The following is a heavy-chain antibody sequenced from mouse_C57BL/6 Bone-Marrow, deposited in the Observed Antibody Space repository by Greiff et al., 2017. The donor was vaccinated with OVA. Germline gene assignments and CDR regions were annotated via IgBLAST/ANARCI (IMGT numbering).Heavy chain of an antibody. D-gene: IGHD3-3*01. CDR2: IYIGNGYT. CDR3: ARGLGSTDAMGY. Sequence: EVQLQQSGAELVRPGSSVKMSCKTSGYTFTSYGINWVKQRPGQGLEWIGYIYIGNGYTKYNEKFKGKATLTSDTSSSTAYMQLSSLTSEDSAIYFCARGLGSTDAMGYWGQGTSVTVSS. CDR1: GYTFTSYG. V-gene: IGHV1-58*01. J-gene: IGHJ4*01.